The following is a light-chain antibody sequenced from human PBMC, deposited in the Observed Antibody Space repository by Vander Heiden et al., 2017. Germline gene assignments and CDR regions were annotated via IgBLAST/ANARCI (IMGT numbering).Light chain of an antibody. J-gene: IGKJ4*01. CDR1: QSVSRY. CDR2: DAS. CDR3: QQRSDWLT. Sequence: DIVLTQSPATLSLSPGESGTLSCRASQSVSRYLAWYQQKPGQAPRLLIDDASKRATGIPARFSGSGSGTDFTLTISSLEPEDFAVYYCQQRSDWLTFGGGTKVEIK. V-gene: IGKV3-11*01.